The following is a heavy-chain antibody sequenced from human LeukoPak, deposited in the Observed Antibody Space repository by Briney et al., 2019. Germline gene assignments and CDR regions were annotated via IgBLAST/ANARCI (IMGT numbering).Heavy chain of an antibody. D-gene: IGHD4-17*01. J-gene: IGHJ4*02. CDR1: GFTFSSYS. CDR3: ARDRTVTPDDY. V-gene: IGHV3-48*01. CDR2: ISFSCSTI. Sequence: GGSLRLSCAASGFTFSSYSMNWVRQAPGKGLEWVSYISFSCSTIYYADSVKGRFTISRDNAKNSVSLQMNSLRAEDTAVYYCARDRTVTPDDYWGQGTLVTVSS.